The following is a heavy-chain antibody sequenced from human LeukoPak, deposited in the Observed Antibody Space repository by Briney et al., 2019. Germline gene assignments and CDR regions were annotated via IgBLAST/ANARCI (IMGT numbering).Heavy chain of an antibody. Sequence: ASVKVSCKASGYTFTSYGISWVRQAPGQGLEWMGWISAYNGNTNYAQKLQGRVTMTTDTSTSTAYMELRSLRSDDTAVYYCARGSILRFLEWLSSAEYFQHWGQGTLVTVSS. V-gene: IGHV1-18*01. J-gene: IGHJ1*01. CDR1: GYTFTSYG. D-gene: IGHD3-3*01. CDR3: ARGSILRFLEWLSSAEYFQH. CDR2: ISAYNGNT.